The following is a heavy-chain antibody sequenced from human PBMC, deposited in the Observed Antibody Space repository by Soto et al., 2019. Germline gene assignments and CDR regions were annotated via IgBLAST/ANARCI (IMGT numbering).Heavy chain of an antibody. V-gene: IGHV4-39*01. J-gene: IGHJ5*02. Sequence: QLQLQESGPGLVKPSETLSLTCTVSGGSISSSSYYWGWIRQPPGKGLEWIGSIYYSGSTYYNPSLKSRVTISVDTSKNQFSLKLSSVTAADTAVYYCARHPERRSSPGLYNWLDPWGQGTLVTVSS. CDR3: ARHPERRSSPGLYNWLDP. CDR1: GGSISSSSYY. CDR2: IYYSGST. D-gene: IGHD6-6*01.